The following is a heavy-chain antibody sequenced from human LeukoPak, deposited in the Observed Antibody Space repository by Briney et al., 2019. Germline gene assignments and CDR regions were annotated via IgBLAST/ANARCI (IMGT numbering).Heavy chain of an antibody. CDR1: GGSISSGDDY. CDR3: ARCIAARPHPLCYGMDV. CDR2: MYYSGST. J-gene: IGHJ6*02. V-gene: IGHV4-30-4*01. Sequence: SQTLSLTCTVSGGSISSGDDYWSWIRQPPGAGLEGIGYMYYSGSTYYNPSLKSRVTLSVDTSKNQFSLKLSSVTAADTAVYYCARCIAARPHPLCYGMDVWGQGTTVTVS. D-gene: IGHD6-6*01.